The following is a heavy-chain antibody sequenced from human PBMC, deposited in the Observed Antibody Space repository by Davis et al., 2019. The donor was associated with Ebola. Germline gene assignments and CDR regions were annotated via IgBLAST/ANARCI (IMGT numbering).Heavy chain of an antibody. D-gene: IGHD4-11*01. CDR2: IKQDGSET. CDR1: GFTFSRYS. Sequence: GESLKISCAASGFTFSRYSMTWVRQAPGRGLEWVANIKQDGSETYYVDSVKGRFTISRDNAKSSVYLQMNSLRVEDTAMYYCARDPVTFVDYWGQGTLVTVSS. V-gene: IGHV3-7*03. J-gene: IGHJ4*02. CDR3: ARDPVTFVDY.